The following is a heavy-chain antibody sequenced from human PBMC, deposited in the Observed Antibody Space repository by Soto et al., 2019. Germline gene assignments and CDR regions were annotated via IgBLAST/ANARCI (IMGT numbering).Heavy chain of an antibody. D-gene: IGHD2-2*01. CDR1: GYTFTSYG. Sequence: ASVKVSCKASGYTFTSYGISWVRQAPGQGLEWMGWISAYNGNTNYAQKLQGRVTMTTDTSTSTAYMELRSLRSDDTAVYYCARGILGYCSSTSCYAPFDPWGQGTLVTSPQ. CDR3: ARGILGYCSSTSCYAPFDP. V-gene: IGHV1-18*01. CDR2: ISAYNGNT. J-gene: IGHJ5*02.